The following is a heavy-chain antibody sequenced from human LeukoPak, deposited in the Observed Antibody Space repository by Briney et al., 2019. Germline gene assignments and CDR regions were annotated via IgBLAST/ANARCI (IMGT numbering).Heavy chain of an antibody. D-gene: IGHD3-22*01. Sequence: GGSLRLXCAASGFTFSSYAMNWVRQTPGKGLEWVAGISPSGAATYYADSVKGRFTISRDNSKSTLYLQMNSLRAEDTAVYYCAKAPSYDSSGYYSDYWGQGTLVTVSS. J-gene: IGHJ4*02. CDR2: ISPSGAAT. CDR3: AKAPSYDSSGYYSDY. CDR1: GFTFSSYA. V-gene: IGHV3-23*01.